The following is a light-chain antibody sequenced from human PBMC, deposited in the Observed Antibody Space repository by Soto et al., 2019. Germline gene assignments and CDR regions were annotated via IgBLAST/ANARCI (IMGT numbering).Light chain of an antibody. CDR2: EVT. CDR3: SLYTTDSTYV. J-gene: IGLJ1*01. Sequence: QSALTQPASVSGSPGQSITISCTGTISDVGGHGYVSWYQQHPGKAPKLMIYEVTYRPSGVSDRFSGSKSGNTASLTISGLQAEDEAEYYCSLYTTDSTYVFGTGTKVTVL. CDR1: ISDVGGHGY. V-gene: IGLV2-14*01.